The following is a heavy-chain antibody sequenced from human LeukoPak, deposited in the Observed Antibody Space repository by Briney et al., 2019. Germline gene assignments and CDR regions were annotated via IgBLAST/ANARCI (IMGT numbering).Heavy chain of an antibody. D-gene: IGHD5-18*01. CDR1: GFTFDDYA. Sequence: GGSLRLSCAASGFTFDDYAMHWVRQAPGKGLEWVSLISGDGGSTYYADSVRGRFTISRDNSKNSLYLQMNSLRTEDTALYYCARVAWDTAMVGPYYFDYWGQGTLVTVSS. J-gene: IGHJ4*02. CDR2: ISGDGGST. V-gene: IGHV3-43*02. CDR3: ARVAWDTAMVGPYYFDY.